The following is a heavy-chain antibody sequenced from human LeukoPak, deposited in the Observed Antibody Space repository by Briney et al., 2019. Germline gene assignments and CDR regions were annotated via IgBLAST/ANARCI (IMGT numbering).Heavy chain of an antibody. V-gene: IGHV4-39*07. CDR1: GVSISSGSNY. Sequence: SETLSLTCSVSGVSISSGSNYWGWIRQPPGKTLEWIGSIYSRGNTYYNPSLKSRVIILIDTAKDHFSLSLSSVTAADTAVYYCARSDGYGLVGIWGQGTMVTVSS. CDR2: IYSRGNT. CDR3: ARSDGYGLVGI. J-gene: IGHJ3*02. D-gene: IGHD3-10*01.